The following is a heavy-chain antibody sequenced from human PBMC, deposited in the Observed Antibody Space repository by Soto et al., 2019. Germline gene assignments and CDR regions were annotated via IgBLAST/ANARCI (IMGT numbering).Heavy chain of an antibody. CDR1: GFTFGNYD. CDR3: AKSLTGYGPNWDFDI. V-gene: IGHV3-23*01. Sequence: EVQLLESGGGLVQPGGSLRLSCAPSGFTFGNYDMSWVRQAPGQGLEWVSSISRAGDRTDDAESVRGRFTLPRDNSKCSLPLQMNSLSAADMAIYYCAKSLTGYGPNWDFDIWGGGTVVTVSS. J-gene: IGHJ2*01. D-gene: IGHD2-15*01. CDR2: ISRAGDRT.